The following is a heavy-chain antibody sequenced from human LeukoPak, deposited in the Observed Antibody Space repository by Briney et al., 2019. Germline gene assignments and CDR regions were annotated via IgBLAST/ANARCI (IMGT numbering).Heavy chain of an antibody. CDR1: GFTFISYA. J-gene: IGHJ4*02. CDR2: ISASGGST. CDR3: AKDSGSGYSYGYWDY. Sequence: GGSLRLSCAASGFTFISYAMSWVRQAPGKGLEWVSAISASGGSTYYADSVKGRFTISRDNSKNTLYLQMNSLRAEDTAVYYCAKDSGSGYSYGYWDYWGQGTLVTVSS. V-gene: IGHV3-23*01. D-gene: IGHD5-18*01.